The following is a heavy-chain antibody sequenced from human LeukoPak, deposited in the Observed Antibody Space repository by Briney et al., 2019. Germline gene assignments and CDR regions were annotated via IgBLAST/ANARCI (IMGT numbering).Heavy chain of an antibody. V-gene: IGHV4-59*01. CDR1: GGSFSSSY. CDR3: ARECGGRTVGECFTY. J-gene: IGHJ4*02. CDR2: IYYTGRT. Sequence: SETLSLTCAVYGGSFSSSYWSWIRQPPGKGLEWIGYIYYTGRTSYSPSLRRRVSMSADTSKNQISLKLSSVTAAGTAVYYCARECGGRTVGECFTYWGQGTQVTVSS. D-gene: IGHD3-16*01.